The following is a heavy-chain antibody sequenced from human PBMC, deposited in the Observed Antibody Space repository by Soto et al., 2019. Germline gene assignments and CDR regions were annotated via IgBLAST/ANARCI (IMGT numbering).Heavy chain of an antibody. CDR3: ARDQSPSSGWPGMDV. V-gene: IGHV1-2*02. D-gene: IGHD6-19*01. J-gene: IGHJ6*02. Sequence: ASVKVSCKASGYTFTDYYMHWVRQAPGQGLEWMGWINPNSGGTNYAQKFQGRVTMTRDTSISTAYMELNRLRSDDTAVYYCARDQSPSSGWPGMDVWGQGTSVTVSS. CDR1: GYTFTDYY. CDR2: INPNSGGT.